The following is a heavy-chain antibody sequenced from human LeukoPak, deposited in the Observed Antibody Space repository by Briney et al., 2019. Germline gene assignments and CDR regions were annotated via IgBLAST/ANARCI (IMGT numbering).Heavy chain of an antibody. D-gene: IGHD3-22*01. CDR2: IIPIFGTA. V-gene: IGHV1-69*13. J-gene: IGHJ4*02. Sequence: SVKVSCKASGGTFSNYPISWVRQAPGQGLEWMGGIIPIFGTANYAQKFQGRVTITADESTSTAYMELSSLRSEDTAVYYCARDYYDSSGFHDYWGQGTLVTVSS. CDR1: GGTFSNYP. CDR3: ARDYYDSSGFHDY.